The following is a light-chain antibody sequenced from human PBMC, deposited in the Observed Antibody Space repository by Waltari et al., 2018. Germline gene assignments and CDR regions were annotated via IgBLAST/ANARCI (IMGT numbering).Light chain of an antibody. V-gene: IGLV2-14*01. CDR3: SSYTSSITPYV. Sequence: QSALTQPASVSGSPGQSITISCTGTSSYVGCYNYVSWYQQHPGKAPKLMIYEVSYRPSGVSNRFSGSKSGNTASLTISGLQAEDEADYYCSSYTSSITPYVFGTGTKVTVL. CDR2: EVS. CDR1: SSYVGCYNY. J-gene: IGLJ1*01.